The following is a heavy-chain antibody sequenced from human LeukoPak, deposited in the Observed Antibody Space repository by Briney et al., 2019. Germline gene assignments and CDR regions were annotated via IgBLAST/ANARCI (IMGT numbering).Heavy chain of an antibody. D-gene: IGHD3-10*01. CDR2: VYYSGST. CDR1: GGSVSSHRYY. CDR3: ARGRGEGRGIAMIRGVRAPSYNWFDP. J-gene: IGHJ5*02. V-gene: IGHV4-39*07. Sequence: SETLSLTCTVSGGSVSSHRYYWGWLRQPPGKGLEWIGSVYYSGSTYYDPSLKSRVVISVDTSKNQFSLKLSSVTAADMAVYYCARGRGEGRGIAMIRGVRAPSYNWFDPWGHGILVTVSS.